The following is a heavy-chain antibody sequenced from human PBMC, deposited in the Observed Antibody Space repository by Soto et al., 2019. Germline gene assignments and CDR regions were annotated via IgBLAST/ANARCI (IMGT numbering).Heavy chain of an antibody. J-gene: IGHJ4*02. CDR2: ISSSGGTQ. CDR1: GFTLSNYN. Sequence: TGGSLRLSCGASGFTLSNYNMNWVRQAPGKGLEWISYISSSGGTQYYADSVKGRFTISRDNAKNLLNLQMNSLRDEDTAVYYCARSGNYRLDYWGQGTLVTVSS. V-gene: IGHV3-48*02. D-gene: IGHD1-26*01. CDR3: ARSGNYRLDY.